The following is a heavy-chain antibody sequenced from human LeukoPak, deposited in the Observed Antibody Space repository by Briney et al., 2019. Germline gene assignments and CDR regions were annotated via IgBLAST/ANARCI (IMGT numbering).Heavy chain of an antibody. V-gene: IGHV1-8*01. Sequence: ASVKLSCKVSVYPFTSYDINWVRQATGQGLEWMGWMNPNSGNTGYAQKFQGRVTMTRNTSISTAYMELSSLRSEDTAVYYCARGVRAVAGSYYYYGMDVWGQGTTVTVSS. CDR2: MNPNSGNT. D-gene: IGHD6-19*01. CDR1: VYPFTSYD. CDR3: ARGVRAVAGSYYYYGMDV. J-gene: IGHJ6*02.